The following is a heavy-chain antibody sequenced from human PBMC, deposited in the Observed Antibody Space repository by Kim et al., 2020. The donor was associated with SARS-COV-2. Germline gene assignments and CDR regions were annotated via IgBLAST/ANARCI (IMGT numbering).Heavy chain of an antibody. CDR1: GGSISSYY. CDR2: IYYSGST. CDR3: ARLAAMANYYYYGMDV. D-gene: IGHD5-18*01. Sequence: SETLSLTCTVSGGSISSYYWSWIRQPPGKGLEWIGYIYYSGSTNYNPSLKSRVTISVDTSKNQFSLKLSSVTAADTAVYYCARLAAMANYYYYGMDVWGQGTTVTVSS. J-gene: IGHJ6*02. V-gene: IGHV4-59*08.